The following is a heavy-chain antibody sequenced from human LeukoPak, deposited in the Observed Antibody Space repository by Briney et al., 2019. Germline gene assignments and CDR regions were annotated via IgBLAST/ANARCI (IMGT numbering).Heavy chain of an antibody. CDR3: ARDRLPPPGAYWFDP. CDR1: GXTFSSYG. V-gene: IGHV3-30*03. CDR2: ISYDGSNK. D-gene: IGHD5-12*01. Sequence: GGSLRLSCAASGXTFSSYGMHWVRQAPGKGLEWVAVISYDGSNKYYADSVKGRFTISRDNSKNTLYLQMNSLRAEDTAVYYCARDRLPPPGAYWFDPWGQGTLVTVSS. J-gene: IGHJ5*02.